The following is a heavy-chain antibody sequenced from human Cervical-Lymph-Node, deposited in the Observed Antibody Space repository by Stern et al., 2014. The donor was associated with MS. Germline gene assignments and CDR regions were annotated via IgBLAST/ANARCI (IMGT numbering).Heavy chain of an antibody. CDR2: ISAYNGNT. V-gene: IGHV1-18*04. CDR3: ARADGYCSGGSCYDFFDY. J-gene: IGHJ4*02. CDR1: GYTFTSYG. Sequence: DQLVESGAEVKKPGASGKGSCKASGYTFTSYGISWVRQAPGQGLEWMGWISAYNGNTNYAQKLQGRVTMTTDTSTSTAYMELRSLRSDDTAVYYCARADGYCSGGSCYDFFDYWGQGTLVTVSS. D-gene: IGHD2-15*01.